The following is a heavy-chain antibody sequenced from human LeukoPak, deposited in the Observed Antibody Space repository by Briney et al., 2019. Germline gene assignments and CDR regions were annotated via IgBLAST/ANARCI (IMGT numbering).Heavy chain of an antibody. CDR1: GYTFTSYG. V-gene: IGHV1-18*01. CDR3: ARDRRITMVRGGPKGWFDP. J-gene: IGHJ5*02. Sequence: ASVKVSCKASGYTFTSYGISWVRQAPGQGLEWMGWISAYNGNTNYAQKLQGRVTMTRDRSTSTVYMELSSLRSEDTAVYYCARDRRITMVRGGPKGWFDPWGQGTLVTVSS. CDR2: ISAYNGNT. D-gene: IGHD3-10*01.